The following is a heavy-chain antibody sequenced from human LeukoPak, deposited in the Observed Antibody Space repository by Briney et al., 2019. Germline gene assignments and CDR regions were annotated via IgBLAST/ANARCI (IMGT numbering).Heavy chain of an antibody. J-gene: IGHJ5*02. Sequence: GSLRLSCAASGFTVSSNYMSWVRQAPGKGLEWVSVIYSGGSTYYADSVKGRFTISRDNSKNTLYLQINSLRAEDTAVYYCASSGALLWPRFDPWGQGTLVTVSS. CDR1: GFTVSSNY. V-gene: IGHV3-53*01. D-gene: IGHD3-10*01. CDR3: ASSGALLWPRFDP. CDR2: IYSGGST.